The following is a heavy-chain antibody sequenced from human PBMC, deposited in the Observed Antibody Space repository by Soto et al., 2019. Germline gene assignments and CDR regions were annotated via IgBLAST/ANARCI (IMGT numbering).Heavy chain of an antibody. V-gene: IGHV5-10-1*01. CDR1: GYSFPGYW. D-gene: IGHD3-3*01. Sequence: EYLKIFCEGSGYSFPGYWIIWVRQMPGKGLEWMGRIDPSDSYTNYSPSFQGHVTISADKSISTAYLQWSSLKASDTAMYYCARDRITIFGVVRYGMDVWGQGTTVTVSS. J-gene: IGHJ6*02. CDR2: IDPSDSYT. CDR3: ARDRITIFGVVRYGMDV.